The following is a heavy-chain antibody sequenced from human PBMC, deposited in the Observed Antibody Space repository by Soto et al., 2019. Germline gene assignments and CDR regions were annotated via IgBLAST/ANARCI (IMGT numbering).Heavy chain of an antibody. V-gene: IGHV3-15*07. Sequence: PGGSLRLSCATSGFTVASAWMNWVRQAPEKGPEWVALIKNKTYDEAKDYAAPVKERFSISRDDSKNTLYLQMDRLKTEDTAVYYCTTGPLDYWGPGILVTVSS. J-gene: IGHJ4*02. CDR1: GFTVASAW. CDR3: TTGPLDY. CDR2: IKNKTYDEAK.